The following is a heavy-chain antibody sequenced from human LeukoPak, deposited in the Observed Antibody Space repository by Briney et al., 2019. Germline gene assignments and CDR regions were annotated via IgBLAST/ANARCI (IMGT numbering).Heavy chain of an antibody. CDR3: ARKVPYDYVWGSYRYTGTGFDP. J-gene: IGHJ5*02. CDR1: GFTVSSNY. D-gene: IGHD3-16*02. Sequence: GGSLRLSCAASGFTVSSNYMSWVRQAPGKGLEWVSVIYSGGSTYYADSVKGRFTISRDNSKNTLYLQMNSLRAEDTAVYYCARKVPYDYVWGSYRYTGTGFDPWGQGALVTVSS. CDR2: IYSGGST. V-gene: IGHV3-66*01.